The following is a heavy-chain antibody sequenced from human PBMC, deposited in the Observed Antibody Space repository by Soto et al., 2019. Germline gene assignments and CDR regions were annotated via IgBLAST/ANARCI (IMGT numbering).Heavy chain of an antibody. J-gene: IGHJ4*02. CDR2: IYYSGDTPYSP. Sequence: QLQLQESGPGLVKPSETLSLTCTVSGDSISSGSFYWAWIRQPPGKGLEWIATIYYSGDTPYSPSYNPSLESRVTISVDTSKNQVSLKVRSVTAADTAVYYCARPFYSDYDFDHWGQGTLVTVSS. CDR3: ARPFYSDYDFDH. D-gene: IGHD4-17*01. CDR1: GDSISSGSFY. V-gene: IGHV4-39*01.